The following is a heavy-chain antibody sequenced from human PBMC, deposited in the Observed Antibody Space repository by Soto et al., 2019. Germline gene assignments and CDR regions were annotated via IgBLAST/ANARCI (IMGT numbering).Heavy chain of an antibody. V-gene: IGHV4-31*03. CDR2: IYYSGST. CDR3: ARDRQGDDYGDPGYYYYYMDV. J-gene: IGHJ6*03. CDR1: GGSISSGGYY. D-gene: IGHD4-17*01. Sequence: SETLSLTCTVSGGSISSGGYYWSWIRQHPGKGLEWIGYIYYSGSTYYNPSLKSRVTISVDTSKNQFSLKLSSVTAADTAVYYCARDRQGDDYGDPGYYYYYMDVWGKGTTVTVSS.